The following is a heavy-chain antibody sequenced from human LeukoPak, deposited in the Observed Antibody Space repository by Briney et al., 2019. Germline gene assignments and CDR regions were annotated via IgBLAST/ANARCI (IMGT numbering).Heavy chain of an antibody. CDR2: IIPIFGTA. V-gene: IGHV1-69*06. CDR3: ARAHYGDHVLVDY. D-gene: IGHD4-17*01. J-gene: IGHJ4*02. Sequence: GASVKVSCKASGGTFSSYAISWVRQAPGQGLEWMGGIIPIFGTANYAQKFQGGVTITADKSTSTAYMELSSLRSEDTAVYYCARAHYGDHVLVDYWGQGTLVTVSS. CDR1: GGTFSSYA.